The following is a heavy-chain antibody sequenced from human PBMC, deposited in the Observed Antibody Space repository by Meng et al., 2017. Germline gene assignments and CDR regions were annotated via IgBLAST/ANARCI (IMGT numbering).Heavy chain of an antibody. CDR3: ARAGVGYYDSSGPYSY. V-gene: IGHV4-4*02. Sequence: QVQVQEWGPGRVKPSGTCSPTCAVSGGSISSSNWWSWVRQPPGKGLEWIGEIYHSGSTNYNPSLKSRVTISVDKSKNQFSLKLSSVTAADTAVYYCARAGVGYYDSSGPYSYWGQGTLVTVSS. CDR1: GGSISSSNW. D-gene: IGHD3-22*01. J-gene: IGHJ4*02. CDR2: IYHSGST.